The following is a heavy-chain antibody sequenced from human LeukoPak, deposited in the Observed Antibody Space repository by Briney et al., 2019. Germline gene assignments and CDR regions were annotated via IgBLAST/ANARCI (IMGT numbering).Heavy chain of an antibody. V-gene: IGHV3-23*01. CDR2: ISGSGGST. J-gene: IGHJ4*02. CDR3: ARAQRYSYGYVGYDFDY. CDR1: GFTFSSYA. Sequence: GGSLRLSCAASGFTFSSYAMSWVRQAPGKGLEWVSAISGSGGSTYYADSVKGRFTISRDNSKNTLYLQMNSLRAEDTAVYYCARAQRYSYGYVGYDFDYWGQGTLVTVSS. D-gene: IGHD5-18*01.